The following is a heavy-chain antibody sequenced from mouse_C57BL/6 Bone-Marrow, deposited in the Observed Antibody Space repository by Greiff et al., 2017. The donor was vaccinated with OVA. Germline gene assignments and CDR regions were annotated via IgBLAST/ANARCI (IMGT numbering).Heavy chain of an antibody. CDR3: ARGGGVAFAY. D-gene: IGHD1-1*02. V-gene: IGHV5-4*01. CDR1: GFTFSSYA. J-gene: IGHJ3*01. Sequence: EVQRVESGGGLVKPGGSLKLSCAASGFTFSSYAMSWVRQTPEKRLEWVATISDGGSYTYYPDNVKGRFTISRDNAKNNLYLQMRHLKSEDTAMYYCARGGGVAFAYWGQGTLVTVSA. CDR2: ISDGGSYT.